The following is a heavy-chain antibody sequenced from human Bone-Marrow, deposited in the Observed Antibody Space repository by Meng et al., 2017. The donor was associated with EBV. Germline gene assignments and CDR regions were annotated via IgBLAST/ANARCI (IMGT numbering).Heavy chain of an antibody. V-gene: IGHV4-34*01. CDR1: GGSFSGYY. D-gene: IGHD6-6*01. CDR3: ARGGRASARAGVGHDF. CDR2: INHSGST. J-gene: IGHJ4*02. Sequence: QVHAQQWGDGLLKPSETLSLTCAVYGGSFSGYYWSWIRQPPGKGLEWIGEINHSGSTNYNPSLKSRLTISVDTSKSQFSLKLSSVTAADTAVYYCARGGRASARAGVGHDFWGQGTLVTVAS.